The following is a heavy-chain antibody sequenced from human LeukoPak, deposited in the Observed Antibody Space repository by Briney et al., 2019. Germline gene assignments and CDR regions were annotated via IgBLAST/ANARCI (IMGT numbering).Heavy chain of an antibody. CDR1: GYTFTGYY. CDR2: INPNSGGT. J-gene: IGHJ4*02. CDR3: ARDGYCSSTSCSGVPKI. D-gene: IGHD2-2*03. V-gene: IGHV1-2*02. Sequence: GASVKVSCKASGYTFTGYYMHWVRQAPGQGLEWMGWINPNSGGTNCAQKFQGRVTVTRDTSISTAYTELSRLRSDDTAVYYCARDGYCSSTSCSGVPKIWGQGTLVTVSS.